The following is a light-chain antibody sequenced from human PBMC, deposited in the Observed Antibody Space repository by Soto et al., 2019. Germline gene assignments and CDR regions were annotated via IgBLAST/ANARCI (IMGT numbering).Light chain of an antibody. J-gene: IGKJ3*01. CDR1: QTITNY. CDR2: AAT. Sequence: IQLTQSPSSLSASVGDRVAITCRASQTITNYLNWYQHKPGKAPKVLIYAATTLQSGVPSRFSGSGSGTDFTLTITGLQAEDFATYDCQHSYSFTFGPGTNVDFK. V-gene: IGKV1-39*01. CDR3: QHSYSFT.